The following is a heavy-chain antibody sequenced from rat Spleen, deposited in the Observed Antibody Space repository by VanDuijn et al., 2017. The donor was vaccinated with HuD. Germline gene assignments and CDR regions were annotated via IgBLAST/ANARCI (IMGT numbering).Heavy chain of an antibody. CDR2: ITNAAGKV. D-gene: IGHD3-4*01. CDR3: TREETLYWYFDF. V-gene: IGHV5-31*01. Sequence: EVQLVESGGGLVQPGRSLKLSCVASGFTFNNYWMTWIRQAPGKGLEWVASITNAAGKVYYPDSVKGRFTISRDDAKSILYLQMNSLRSEDTATYYCTREETLYWYFDFWGPGTMVTVSS. CDR1: GFTFNNYW. J-gene: IGHJ1*01.